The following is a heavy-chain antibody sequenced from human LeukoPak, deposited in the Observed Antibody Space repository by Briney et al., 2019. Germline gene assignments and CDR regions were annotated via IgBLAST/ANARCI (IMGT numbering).Heavy chain of an antibody. V-gene: IGHV1-69*13. Sequence: ASVKVSCKASGGTFSSYAISWVRQAPGQGLEWMGGIIPIFGTANYAQKFQGRVTITADESTSTAYMELSSLRSEDTAVYYCASTIKGWLQLQYYFDYWGQGTLVTVSS. CDR1: GGTFSSYA. CDR2: IIPIFGTA. J-gene: IGHJ4*02. CDR3: ASTIKGWLQLQYYFDY. D-gene: IGHD5-24*01.